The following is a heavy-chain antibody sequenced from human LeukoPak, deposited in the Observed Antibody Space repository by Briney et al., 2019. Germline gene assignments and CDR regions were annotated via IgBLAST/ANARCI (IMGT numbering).Heavy chain of an antibody. J-gene: IGHJ4*02. Sequence: PGGSLRLSCAASGFTFSNYAMSWVRQAPGKGLEWVSAISGNGGGTYYADSVKGRFTISRDNSKDTLYLQTKSLRAEDTAVYYCAKGTKVIVVDNYFDYWGQGTLVTVSS. CDR1: GFTFSNYA. D-gene: IGHD3-22*01. CDR3: AKGTKVIVVDNYFDY. V-gene: IGHV3-23*01. CDR2: ISGNGGGT.